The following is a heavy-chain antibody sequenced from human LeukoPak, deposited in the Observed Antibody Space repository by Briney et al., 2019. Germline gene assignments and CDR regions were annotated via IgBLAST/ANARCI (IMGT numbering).Heavy chain of an antibody. CDR2: ISYDGSNK. CDR3: ARWAESFGELFLDY. V-gene: IGHV3-30-3*01. D-gene: IGHD3-10*01. J-gene: IGHJ4*02. CDR1: GFTFSSYA. Sequence: GGSLRLSCAASGFTFSSYAMHWVRQAPGKGLEWVAVISYDGSNKYYADSVKGRFTISRDNSKNTLYLQMNSLRAEDTAVYYCARWAESFGELFLDYWGQGTLVTVSS.